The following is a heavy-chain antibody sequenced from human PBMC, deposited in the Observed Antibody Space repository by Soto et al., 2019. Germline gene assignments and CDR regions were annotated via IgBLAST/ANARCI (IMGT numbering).Heavy chain of an antibody. CDR2: IIPVFGTT. J-gene: IGHJ4*02. D-gene: IGHD3-16*01. CDR1: GGLFSSFA. V-gene: IGHV1-69*13. CDR3: ARGGGPYVWFNEF. Sequence: QEQLVQSGPEVKKPGSSVKVSCKDSGGLFSSFAISWVRQAPGQGLEWLGGIIPVFGTTNYAARFQDRVTITADESTNTAYMELSSLTSADTAMYYCARGGGPYVWFNEFWGQRTLVTVSS.